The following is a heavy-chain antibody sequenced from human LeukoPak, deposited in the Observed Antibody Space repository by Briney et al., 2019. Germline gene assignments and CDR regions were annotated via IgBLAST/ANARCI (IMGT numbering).Heavy chain of an antibody. Sequence: PGRSLRLSCAASGFTFSSYAMHWVRQAPGKGLEWVAVISYDGSNKYYADSVKGRFTISRDNSKNTLYLQMNSLRAEDTAVYYCARGVGQLGIYYFDYWGQGTLVTVSS. D-gene: IGHD2-2*01. J-gene: IGHJ4*02. V-gene: IGHV3-30-3*01. CDR3: ARGVGQLGIYYFDY. CDR2: ISYDGSNK. CDR1: GFTFSSYA.